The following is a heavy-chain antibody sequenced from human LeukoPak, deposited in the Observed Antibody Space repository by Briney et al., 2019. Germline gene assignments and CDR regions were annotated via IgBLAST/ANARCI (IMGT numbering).Heavy chain of an antibody. D-gene: IGHD1-26*01. CDR1: GFTFSSYE. CDR2: ISSSGSTI. CDR3: ARDQVGATTYYYYGMDV. J-gene: IGHJ6*02. V-gene: IGHV3-48*03. Sequence: GGSLRLSCAASGFTFSSYEMNCVRQAPGKGLEWVSYISSSGSTIYYADSVKGRFTISRDNAKNSLYLQMNSRRGEDTAVYYCARDQVGATTYYYYGMDVWGQGTTVTVSS.